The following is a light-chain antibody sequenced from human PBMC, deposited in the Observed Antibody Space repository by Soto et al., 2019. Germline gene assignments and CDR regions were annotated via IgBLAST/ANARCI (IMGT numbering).Light chain of an antibody. CDR2: VND. V-gene: IGLV1-44*01. CDR1: NSNIGSNN. CDR3: AAWDDSPNVFYV. Sequence: QLVLTQPPSVSGTPGQRVTISCSGSNSNIGSNNVNWYQQLPGTAPKLLICVNDQRPSGVPDRFSGSKSGNSASLTISGLQSEYEDEYYCAAWDDSPNVFYVFGTGTKLTVL. J-gene: IGLJ1*01.